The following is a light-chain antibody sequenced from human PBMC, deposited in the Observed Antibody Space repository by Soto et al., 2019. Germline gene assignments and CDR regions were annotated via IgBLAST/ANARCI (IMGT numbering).Light chain of an antibody. Sequence: EIVMTQSPATLSVSPGERATLSCRASQSVGSDLAWYQQKPGQAPRLLIYDIFTMATGVPTRISGSGSGTEFTLTISSLQSEDFAVYYCQQYNSWPLTFGGGTKVEIK. V-gene: IGKV3D-15*01. CDR1: QSVGSD. J-gene: IGKJ4*01. CDR2: DIF. CDR3: QQYNSWPLT.